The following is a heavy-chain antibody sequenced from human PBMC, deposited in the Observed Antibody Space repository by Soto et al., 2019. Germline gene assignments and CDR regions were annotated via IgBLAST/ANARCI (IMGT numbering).Heavy chain of an antibody. Sequence: GGSLRLTCAASGFTFRNNFLSWVRQAPGKGLDWVSGITGRTATYADSVTGRLTLSRDNAKSTLYLQMNSLRAEDTAVYYCADSWLRTSYWGQGTLVTVSP. D-gene: IGHD5-12*01. V-gene: IGHV3-74*01. CDR2: ITGRTA. CDR1: GFTFRNNF. J-gene: IGHJ1*01. CDR3: ADSWLRTSY.